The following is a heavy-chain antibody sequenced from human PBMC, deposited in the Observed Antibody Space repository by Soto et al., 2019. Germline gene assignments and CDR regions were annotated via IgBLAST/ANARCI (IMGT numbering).Heavy chain of an antibody. CDR1: GDSISSYY. Sequence: SSETLSLTCTVSGDSISSYYWSWIRQPTGKGLEWIGRIYTSGTTSGSTNYNPSLKSLVTMSVDTSKNQISLKLRSVTAADTAVYYCARGRISDMTDYWGQGTLVTLSA. V-gene: IGHV4-4*07. D-gene: IGHD2-21*02. CDR3: ARGRISDMTDY. CDR2: IYTSGTTSGST. J-gene: IGHJ4*02.